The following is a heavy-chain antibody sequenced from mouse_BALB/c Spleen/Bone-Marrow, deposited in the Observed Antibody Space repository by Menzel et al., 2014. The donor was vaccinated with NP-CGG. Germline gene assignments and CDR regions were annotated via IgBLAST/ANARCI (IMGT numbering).Heavy chain of an antibody. V-gene: IGHV1-26*01. CDR2: INPYNGGS. D-gene: IGHD2-10*02. J-gene: IGHJ4*01. CDR1: GYSFTGYT. Sequence: VQLQQSGPELVKPGTSMKISCKASGYSFTGYTMNWVKQTLGKNLEWIGLINPYNGGSSYNQKFKGKATLTVDKSSSTAYMELPSLTSEDSAVYYCARGSMVIRYYAMDYWGQGPSVTVPS. CDR3: ARGSMVIRYYAMDY.